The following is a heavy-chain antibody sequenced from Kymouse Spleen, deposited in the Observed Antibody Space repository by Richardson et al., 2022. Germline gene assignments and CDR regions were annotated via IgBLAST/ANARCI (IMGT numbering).Heavy chain of an antibody. J-gene: IGHJ6*02. V-gene: IGHV3-33*01. Sequence: QVQLVESGGGVVQPGRSLRLSCAASGFTFSSYGMHWVRQAPGKGLEWVAVIWYDGSNKYYADSVKGRFTISRDNSKNTLYLQMNSLRAEDTAVYYCARDQGQPHSYYYYYGMDVWGQGTTVTVSS. D-gene: IGHD6-13*01,IGHD6-25*01,IGHD6-6*01. CDR3: ARDQGQPHSYYYYYGMDV. CDR1: GFTFSSYG. CDR2: IWYDGSNK.